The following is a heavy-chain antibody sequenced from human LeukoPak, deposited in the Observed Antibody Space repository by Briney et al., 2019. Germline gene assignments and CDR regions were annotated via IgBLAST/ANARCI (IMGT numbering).Heavy chain of an antibody. CDR2: ISGSGGST. J-gene: IGHJ4*02. CDR1: GFTFSSYA. Sequence: GGSLRLSCAASGFTFSSYAMSWVRQAPGKGLEWVSAISGSGGSTYYADSVKGRFTISRDNSKNTLYLQMNSLRAEDTAVYCCAPEPPVAGTLEPYFDYWGQGTLVTVSS. CDR3: APEPPVAGTLEPYFDY. V-gene: IGHV3-23*01. D-gene: IGHD6-19*01.